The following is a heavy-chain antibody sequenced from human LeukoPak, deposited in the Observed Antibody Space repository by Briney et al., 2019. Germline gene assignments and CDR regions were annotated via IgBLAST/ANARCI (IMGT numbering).Heavy chain of an antibody. D-gene: IGHD3-10*01. CDR3: AVWAFDYYGSGSYWPEPHDYYYYGMDV. V-gene: IGHV1-69*06. Sequence: SVKVSCKASGGTFSSYASSWVRQAPGQGLEWMGGIIPIFGTANYAQKFQGRVTITADKSTSTAYMELSSLRSEDTAVYYCAVWAFDYYGSGSYWPEPHDYYYYGMDVWGKGTTVTVSS. CDR2: IIPIFGTA. CDR1: GGTFSSYA. J-gene: IGHJ6*04.